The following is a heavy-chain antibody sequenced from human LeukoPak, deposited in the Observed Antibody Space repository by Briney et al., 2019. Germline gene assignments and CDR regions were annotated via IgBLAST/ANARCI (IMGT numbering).Heavy chain of an antibody. Sequence: ASVKVSCKTSGYTFNNYGINWVRQAPGQGVEWVGWISGYNGNTNYAQKFQGRITMTIDTPTSTGYMELRSLTSDDTAVFYCARYGGGDTWYAHFGMDAWGRGTTVTVSS. CDR2: ISGYNGNT. J-gene: IGHJ6*02. V-gene: IGHV1-18*01. CDR1: GYTFNNYG. D-gene: IGHD2-21*02. CDR3: ARYGGGDTWYAHFGMDA.